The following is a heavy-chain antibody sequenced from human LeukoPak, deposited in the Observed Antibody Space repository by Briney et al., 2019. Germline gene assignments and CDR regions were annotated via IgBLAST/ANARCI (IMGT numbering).Heavy chain of an antibody. Sequence: SETLSLTGTVSGGSISSYYWSWIRQPPGKGLEWIGYIYYSGSTNYNPSLKSRVTISVDTSKNQFSLKLSSVTAADTAVYYCARYSSSSGYFDYWGQGTLVTVSS. CDR2: IYYSGST. J-gene: IGHJ4*02. D-gene: IGHD6-6*01. V-gene: IGHV4-59*01. CDR1: GGSISSYY. CDR3: ARYSSSSGYFDY.